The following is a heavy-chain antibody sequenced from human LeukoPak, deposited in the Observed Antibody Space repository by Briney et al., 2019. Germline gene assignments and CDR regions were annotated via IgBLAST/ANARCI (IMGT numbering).Heavy chain of an antibody. CDR1: GHTLTSNG. D-gene: IGHD3-10*01. V-gene: IGHV1-18*01. J-gene: IGHJ4*02. Sequence: ASVKVSCKASGHTLTSNGISWVRQAPGQGLEWMGWINTYNGDTNYAQKLQGRVTMTTDTSTSTAYMELRSLRSDDTAVYYCARDFQRSPISYWGQETLVAVSS. CDR2: INTYNGDT. CDR3: ARDFQRSPISY.